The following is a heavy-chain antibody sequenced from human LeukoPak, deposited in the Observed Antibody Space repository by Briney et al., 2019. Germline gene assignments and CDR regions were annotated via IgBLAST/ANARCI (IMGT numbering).Heavy chain of an antibody. CDR3: ARVICTGGSCFQNDY. CDR1: GFIFSNFE. V-gene: IGHV3-48*03. D-gene: IGHD2-8*02. Sequence: GGSLRLSCTASGFIFSNFEMNWVRQSPGKGLQWVAYINSGATSEYYADSVKGRFTISRDNAENSLYLQMNSLGVQDTAIYYCARVICTGGSCFQNDYWGQGTLVTVSS. J-gene: IGHJ4*02. CDR2: INSGATSE.